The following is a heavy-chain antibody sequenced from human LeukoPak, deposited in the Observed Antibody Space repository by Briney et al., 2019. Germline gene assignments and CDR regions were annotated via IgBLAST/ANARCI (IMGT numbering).Heavy chain of an antibody. CDR1: GGSFSGYY. Sequence: SGTLSLTCAVYGGSFSGYYWSWIRQPPGKGLEWIGEINHSGSTNYNPSLKSRVTISVDTSKNQFSLKLSSVTAADTAVYYCARAGITIFGVVIIGNWFDPWGQGTLVTVSS. V-gene: IGHV4-34*01. CDR3: ARAGITIFGVVIIGNWFDP. D-gene: IGHD3-3*01. J-gene: IGHJ5*02. CDR2: INHSGST.